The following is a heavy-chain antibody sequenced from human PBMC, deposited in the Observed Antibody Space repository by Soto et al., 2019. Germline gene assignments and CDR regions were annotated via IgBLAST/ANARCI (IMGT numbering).Heavy chain of an antibody. D-gene: IGHD3-3*02. CDR1: GYTFTAFW. V-gene: IGHV5-10-1*03. J-gene: IGHJ6*02. CDR2: IDPRDSYS. Sequence: EVQLVQSGAEVKRPGESLTISCQASGYTFTAFWITWVRQMPGKGLEWMATIDPRDSYSNYSLSFQGHVTISTDKSIGTAYLDWGTLEASDTTIDYCARLSPAFCTKTTCQLYFGMDVWGQGATVTVAS. CDR3: ARLSPAFCTKTTCQLYFGMDV.